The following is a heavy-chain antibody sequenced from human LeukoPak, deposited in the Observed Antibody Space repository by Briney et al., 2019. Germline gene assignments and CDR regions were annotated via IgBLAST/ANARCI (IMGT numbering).Heavy chain of an antibody. V-gene: IGHV3-23*01. CDR2: ISGSGGST. J-gene: IGHJ3*02. Sequence: PGGSLRLSCAASGFTFSSYAMSWVRQAPGKGLEWVSAISGSGGSTYYADSVKGWFTISRDNSKNTLYLQMNSLRAEDTAVYYCAKPRSPLPAVVVVTDAFDIWGQGTMVTVSS. CDR3: AKPRSPLPAVVVVTDAFDI. CDR1: GFTFSSYA. D-gene: IGHD2-15*01.